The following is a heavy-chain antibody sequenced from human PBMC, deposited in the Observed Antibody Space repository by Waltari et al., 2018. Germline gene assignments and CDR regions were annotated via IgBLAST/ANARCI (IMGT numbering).Heavy chain of an antibody. CDR2: IYYRGST. CDR3: ARGGSSIFDY. CDR1: GGSISSYY. Sequence: QVQLQESGPGLVKPSETLSLTCTVSGGSISSYYWSWIRQPPGKGLEWIGYIYYRGSTNYHPSLKVRVTISVDTSKNQFSLKLSSVTAADTAVYYCARGGSSIFDYWGQGTLVTVSS. D-gene: IGHD1-26*01. V-gene: IGHV4-59*01. J-gene: IGHJ4*02.